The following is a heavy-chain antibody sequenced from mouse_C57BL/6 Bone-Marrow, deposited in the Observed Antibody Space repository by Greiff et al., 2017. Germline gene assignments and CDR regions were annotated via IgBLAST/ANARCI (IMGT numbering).Heavy chain of an antibody. V-gene: IGHV5-6*01. J-gene: IGHJ2*01. D-gene: IGHD1-1*01. Sequence: EVKLVESGGDLVKPGGSLKLSCAASGFTFSSYGMSWVRQTPDKRLEWVATISSGGSYTYYPDSVKGRFTISRDNAKNTLYLQMSSLKSEDTAMYYCARLYYGSSPFDYWGQGTTLTVSS. CDR2: ISSGGSYT. CDR1: GFTFSSYG. CDR3: ARLYYGSSPFDY.